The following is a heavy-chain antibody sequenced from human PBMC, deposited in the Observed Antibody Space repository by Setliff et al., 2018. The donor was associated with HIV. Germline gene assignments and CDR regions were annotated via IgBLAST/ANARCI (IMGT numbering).Heavy chain of an antibody. CDR2: INSDGSTT. V-gene: IGHV3-74*03. Sequence: GGSLRLSCAASEFSFSTSWMHWVRQAPGKGLVWVSTINSDGSTTTYADSVKGRFTISRDNAKNTLYLQMSSLRGEDTAVYYCHCFMAGWGKGTTVTVSS. CDR1: EFSFSTSW. CDR3: HCFMAG. J-gene: IGHJ6*03.